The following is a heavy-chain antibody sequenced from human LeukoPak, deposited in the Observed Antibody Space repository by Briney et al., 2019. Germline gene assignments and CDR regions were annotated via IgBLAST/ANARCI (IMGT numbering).Heavy chain of an antibody. J-gene: IGHJ5*02. CDR1: GFTVSSNY. CDR2: IYSGGST. CDR3: AKVGWLATLNWFDP. Sequence: PGGSLRLSCAASGFTVSSNYMSWVRQAPGKGLEWVSVIYSGGSTYYADSVKGRFTISRDNSKNTLYLQMNSLRAEDTAVYYCAKVGWLATLNWFDPWGQGTLVTVSS. D-gene: IGHD6-19*01. V-gene: IGHV3-53*01.